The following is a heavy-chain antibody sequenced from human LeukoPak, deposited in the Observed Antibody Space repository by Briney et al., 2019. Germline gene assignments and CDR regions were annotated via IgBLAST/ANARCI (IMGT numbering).Heavy chain of an antibody. Sequence: PGGSLRLSCAASGFTFSSYAMHWVRQAPGKGLEWVAVISYDGSNKYYADSVKGRFTISRDNAKNSLYLQMNSLRAEDTAVYYCARDCVSDDSSGYYYLYYYYMDVWGKGTTVTVSS. J-gene: IGHJ6*03. CDR3: ARDCVSDDSSGYYYLYYYYMDV. V-gene: IGHV3-30*04. CDR2: ISYDGSNK. CDR1: GFTFSSYA. D-gene: IGHD3-22*01.